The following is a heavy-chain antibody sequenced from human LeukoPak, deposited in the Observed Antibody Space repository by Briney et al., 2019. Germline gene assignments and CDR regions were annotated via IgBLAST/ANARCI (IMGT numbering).Heavy chain of an antibody. CDR3: AREPRGYSYGL. Sequence: PGGSLRLSCAASRFTFSNYWMAWVRQAPGKGLEWVANIKDDGSETYYVASVKGRFTISRDNAKDSLYLQMNSLRAEDTAVYYCAREPRGYSYGLWGRETLVTVSS. CDR1: RFTFSNYW. V-gene: IGHV3-7*01. CDR2: IKDDGSET. D-gene: IGHD5-18*01. J-gene: IGHJ4*02.